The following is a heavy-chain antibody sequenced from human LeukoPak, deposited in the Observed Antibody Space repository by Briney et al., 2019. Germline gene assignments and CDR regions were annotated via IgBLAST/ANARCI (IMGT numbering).Heavy chain of an antibody. J-gene: IGHJ4*02. CDR3: ARKGGGVVRYFDWFPRAYYFDY. V-gene: IGHV4-38-2*02. Sequence: PSETLSLTCTVSGYSISSFYYWGWIRQPPGKGLEWIGSIYDSGNTYYNPSLKSRVTISVDTSKNQFSLKLSSVTAADTAVYYCARKGGGVVRYFDWFPRAYYFDYWGQGTLVTVSS. CDR2: IYDSGNT. D-gene: IGHD3-9*01. CDR1: GYSISSFYY.